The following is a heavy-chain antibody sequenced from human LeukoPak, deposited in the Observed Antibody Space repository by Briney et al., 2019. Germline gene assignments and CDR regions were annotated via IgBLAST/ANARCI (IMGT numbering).Heavy chain of an antibody. V-gene: IGHV1-2*02. CDR3: ARAGTQNYYGSEFDY. CDR1: GYTFTGYY. CDR2: INPNSGGT. Sequence: ASVKVSCKASGYTFTGYYMHWVRQAPGQGLEWMGWINPNSGGTNYAQKFQGRVNMTRDTSINTAYMEVTRLRSDDTAVYYCARAGTQNYYGSEFDYWGQGTLVTVSS. J-gene: IGHJ4*02. D-gene: IGHD3-10*01.